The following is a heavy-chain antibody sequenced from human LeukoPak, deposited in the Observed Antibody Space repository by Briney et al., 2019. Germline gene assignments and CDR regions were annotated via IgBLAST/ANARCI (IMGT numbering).Heavy chain of an antibody. J-gene: IGHJ5*02. V-gene: IGHV4-59*12. Sequence: SETLSLTCTVSGGSISSYYWSWIRQPPGKGLEWIGYIYYSGSTNYNPSLKSRVTISVDTSKNQFSLKLSSVTAADTAVYYCARDQIYRRYYYDSGAYYPSDHWGQGTLVTVSS. CDR1: GGSISSYY. CDR2: IYYSGST. CDR3: ARDQIYRRYYYDSGAYYPSDH. D-gene: IGHD3-22*01.